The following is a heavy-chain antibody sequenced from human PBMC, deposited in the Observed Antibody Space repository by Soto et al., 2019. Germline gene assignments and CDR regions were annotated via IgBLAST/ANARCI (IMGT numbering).Heavy chain of an antibody. Sequence: GGSLRLSCAASGFTFSSYAMHWVRQAPGKGLEWVAVISYDGSNKYYADSVKGRFTISRDNSKNTLYLQMNSLRAEDTAVYYCARDVSGSHLGYFDYWGQGTLVTVSS. CDR1: GFTFSSYA. D-gene: IGHD3-22*01. CDR2: ISYDGSNK. CDR3: ARDVSGSHLGYFDY. V-gene: IGHV3-30-3*01. J-gene: IGHJ4*02.